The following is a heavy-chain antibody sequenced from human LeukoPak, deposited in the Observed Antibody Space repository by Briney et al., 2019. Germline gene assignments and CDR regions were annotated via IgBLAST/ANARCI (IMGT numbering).Heavy chain of an antibody. J-gene: IGHJ4*02. D-gene: IGHD6-19*01. Sequence: GGSLRLSCAASGFTVSSNYMSWVRQAPGKGLEWVSSISSSSSYIYYADSVKGRFTISRDNAKNSLYLQMNSLRAEDTAVYYCVRVPSDTVAAPADYWGQGTLVTVSS. V-gene: IGHV3-21*01. CDR1: GFTVSSNY. CDR2: ISSSSSYI. CDR3: VRVPSDTVAAPADY.